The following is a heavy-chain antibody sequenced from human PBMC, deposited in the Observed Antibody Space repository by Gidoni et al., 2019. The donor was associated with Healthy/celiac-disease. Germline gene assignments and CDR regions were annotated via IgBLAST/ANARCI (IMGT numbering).Heavy chain of an antibody. CDR2: IYHSGST. V-gene: IGHV4-38-2*02. CDR1: GYSISSGYY. Sequence: QLQLQESCPGLVKPSETLSLTCTVSGYSISSGYYWGWIRQPPGKGLEWIGSIYHSGSTYYNPSLKSRVTISVDTSKNQFSLKLSFVTAADTAVYYCARAPMVRGVRFYYMDVWGKGTTVTVSS. D-gene: IGHD3-10*01. CDR3: ARAPMVRGVRFYYMDV. J-gene: IGHJ6*03.